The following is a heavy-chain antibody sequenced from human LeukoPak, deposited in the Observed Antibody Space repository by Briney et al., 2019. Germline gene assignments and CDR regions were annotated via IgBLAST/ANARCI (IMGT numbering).Heavy chain of an antibody. J-gene: IGHJ4*02. CDR1: GGSINAYY. CDR3: AREGDYYDSGGYYRIDF. Sequence: SETLSLTCTVSGGSINAYYWSWIRQPPGKGLEWIGYVYHSGSTNYNPSLKSRVTMSVDASNNQFSLKLSSVTAADTAMYYCAREGDYYDSGGYYRIDFWGQGTLVTVSS. V-gene: IGHV4-59*01. D-gene: IGHD3-22*01. CDR2: VYHSGST.